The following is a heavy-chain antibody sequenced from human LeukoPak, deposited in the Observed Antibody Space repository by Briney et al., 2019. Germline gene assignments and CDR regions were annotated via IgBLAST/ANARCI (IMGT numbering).Heavy chain of an antibody. V-gene: IGHV4-39*01. D-gene: IGHD5-24*01. J-gene: IGHJ4*02. CDR2: ISYRGTT. CDR3: ARGPHPGGAGYNLIDH. Sequence: SETLSLTCTVSGGSISSSSYYWGWIRQPPGKGLEWIGRISYRGTTFYNPSLKTRVTISVDPSKTQFFLKVSSCTAAGTAVYYCARGPHPGGAGYNLIDHWGQGTLVTVSP. CDR1: GGSISSSSYY.